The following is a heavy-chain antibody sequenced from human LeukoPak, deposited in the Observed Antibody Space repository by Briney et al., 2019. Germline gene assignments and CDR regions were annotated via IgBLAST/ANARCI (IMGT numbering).Heavy chain of an antibody. V-gene: IGHV1-8*01. CDR2: MNPNSGNT. J-gene: IGHJ3*02. Sequence: AASVKVSCKAPGYTFTSYDINWVRQATGQGLEWMGWMNPNSGNTGYAQKFQGRVTMTRNTSISTAYMELSSLRSEDTAVYYCARPNIDDYDPDAFDIWGQGTMVTVSS. D-gene: IGHD4/OR15-4a*01. CDR1: GYTFTSYD. CDR3: ARPNIDDYDPDAFDI.